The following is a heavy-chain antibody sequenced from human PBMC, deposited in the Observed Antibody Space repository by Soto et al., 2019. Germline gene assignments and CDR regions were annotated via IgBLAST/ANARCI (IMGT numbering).Heavy chain of an antibody. D-gene: IGHD2-15*01. J-gene: IGHJ3*02. CDR2: ISWNSGSI. CDR1: GFTFDDYA. Sequence: EVQLVESGGGLVQPGRSLRLSCAASGFTFDDYAMHWVRQAPGKGLEWVSGISWNSGSIGYADSVKGGFTISRDNAKNSLYLQMNSLRAEDTALYYCAKDMLLSGHDAFDIWGQGTMVTVSS. CDR3: AKDMLLSGHDAFDI. V-gene: IGHV3-9*01.